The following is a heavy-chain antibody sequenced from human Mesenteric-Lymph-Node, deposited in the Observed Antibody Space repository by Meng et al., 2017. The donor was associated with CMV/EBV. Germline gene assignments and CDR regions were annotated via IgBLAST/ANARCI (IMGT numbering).Heavy chain of an antibody. CDR1: GFTFSDYS. V-gene: IGHV3-21*01. CDR2: ISRIRNYI. Sequence: GGSLRLSCAASGFTFSDYSMNWVRQAPGKGMEWVSSISRIRNYIYYADSVKGRFTISRENAKNSLYLQMNSLRVEDTALYYCARERAWNCPGTGCYDNFDSWGQGTLVTVSS. CDR3: ARERAWNCPGTGCYDNFDS. J-gene: IGHJ4*02. D-gene: IGHD2-2*01.